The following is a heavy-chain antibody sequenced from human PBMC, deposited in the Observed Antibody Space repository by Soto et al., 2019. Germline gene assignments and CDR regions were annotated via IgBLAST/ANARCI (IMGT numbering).Heavy chain of an antibody. D-gene: IGHD3-22*01. J-gene: IGHJ4*02. V-gene: IGHV1-58*02. CDR1: GFTFTSSA. Sequence: SVKVSCKASGFTFTSSAMQWVRQARGQRLEWIGWIVVGSGNTNYAQKFQERVTITRDMSTSTAYMELSSLRSEDTAVYYCAADYYDSSGYSGYWGQGTLVTVSS. CDR2: IVVGSGNT. CDR3: AADYYDSSGYSGY.